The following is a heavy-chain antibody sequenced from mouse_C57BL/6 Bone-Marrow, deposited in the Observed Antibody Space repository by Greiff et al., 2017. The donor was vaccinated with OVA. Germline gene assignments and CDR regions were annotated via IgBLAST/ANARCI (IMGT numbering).Heavy chain of an antibody. Sequence: VQLQESGAELVRPGASVTLSCKASGYTFTGYEMHWVKQTPVHGLEWIGAIDPETGGTAYNQKFKGKAILSADKSSSTAYMELRSLTSEDSAVDDCTRGDCNGDAMDYWGRGTAVTVSA. J-gene: IGHJ4*01. V-gene: IGHV1-15*01. CDR2: IDPETGGT. D-gene: IGHD2-1*01. CDR1: GYTFTGYE. CDR3: TRGDCNGDAMDY.